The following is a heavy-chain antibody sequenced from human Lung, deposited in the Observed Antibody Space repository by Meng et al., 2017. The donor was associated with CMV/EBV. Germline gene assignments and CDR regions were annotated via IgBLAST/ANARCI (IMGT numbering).Heavy chain of an antibody. Sequence: GGSXRLXCAASGFTFSTYNMNWVRQAPGKGLEWVSSINSSSYYIYYADSVKGRFTISRDNAKNSLYLQMNSLRAEDTAIYYCARVRWHDSGGYHDAFDIXGQAXMVTVSS. J-gene: IGHJ3*02. CDR2: INSSSYYI. CDR1: GFTFSTYN. V-gene: IGHV3-21*01. CDR3: ARVRWHDSGGYHDAFDI. D-gene: IGHD3-22*01.